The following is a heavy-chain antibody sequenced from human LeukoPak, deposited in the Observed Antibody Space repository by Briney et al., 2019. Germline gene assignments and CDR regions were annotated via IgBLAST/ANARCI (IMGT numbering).Heavy chain of an antibody. D-gene: IGHD3-3*01. CDR2: IYHTGST. CDR1: GGSISRDDYY. Sequence: SQTLSLTCSVSGGSISRDDYYWSWIRQPPGKGLEWIAYIYHTGSTYCNPSLKSRVTMSVDTSKNQFSLNLNSVTAADTAVYYCASVRSGYHFDYWGQGTLVTVSS. J-gene: IGHJ4*02. CDR3: ASVRSGYHFDY. V-gene: IGHV4-30-4*01.